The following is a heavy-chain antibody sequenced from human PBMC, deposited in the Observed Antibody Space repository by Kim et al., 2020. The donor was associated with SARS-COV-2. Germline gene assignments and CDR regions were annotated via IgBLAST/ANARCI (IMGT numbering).Heavy chain of an antibody. Sequence: ASVKVSCKASGYTFTSYGIGWVRQAPGQGLEWMGWISAYNGNTSYAQKLQGRVTMTTDTSTSTAYMELRSLRSNDTAVYYCARYCSGGSCHYYYYGMDVWGQGTTVTVSS. J-gene: IGHJ6*02. D-gene: IGHD2-15*01. CDR1: GYTFTSYG. CDR3: ARYCSGGSCHYYYYGMDV. V-gene: IGHV1-18*01. CDR2: ISAYNGNT.